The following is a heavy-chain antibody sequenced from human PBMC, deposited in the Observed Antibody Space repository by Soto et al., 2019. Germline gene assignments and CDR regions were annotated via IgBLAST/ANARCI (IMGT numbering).Heavy chain of an antibody. CDR1: GFTFNIYA. CDR2: ISRHGDIT. J-gene: IGHJ4*02. CDR3: AKDRYLDHDSRGYLFDN. Sequence: EVQLLESGGDLIQPGGSLRLSCAASGFTFNIYAMTWVRQAPGKGLEWVSAISRHGDITYYADSVEGRFSISRDNSKNTLYLQMNSLRAEDTAVYYCAKDRYLDHDSRGYLFDNWGQGTLVTVSS. V-gene: IGHV3-23*01. D-gene: IGHD3-22*01.